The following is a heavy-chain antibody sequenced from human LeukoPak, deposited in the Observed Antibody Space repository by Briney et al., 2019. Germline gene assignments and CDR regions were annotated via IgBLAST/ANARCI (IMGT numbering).Heavy chain of an antibody. D-gene: IGHD2-2*01. CDR3: ARLLGYCSSTSCLDAFDI. CDR2: IIPIFGTA. V-gene: IGHV1-69*05. CDR1: GGTFSSYA. Sequence: ASVKVSYKASGGTFSSYAISWVRQAPGQGLEWMGGIIPIFGTANYAQKFQGRVTITTDESTSTAYMELSSLRSEDTAVYYCARLLGYCSSTSCLDAFDIWGQGTMVTVSS. J-gene: IGHJ3*02.